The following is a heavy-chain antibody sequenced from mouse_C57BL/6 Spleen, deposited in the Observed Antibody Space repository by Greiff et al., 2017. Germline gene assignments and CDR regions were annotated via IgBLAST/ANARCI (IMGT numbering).Heavy chain of an antibody. J-gene: IGHJ4*01. CDR2: IDPENGDT. Sequence: EVQLQQSGAELVRPGASVKLSCTASGFNIKDDYMHWVKQRPEQGLEWIGWIDPENGDTEYASKFQGKATITADTSSNTAYLQLSSLTSEDTAVYYCTTWRVRDYAMDYWGQGTSVTVSS. D-gene: IGHD2-14*01. V-gene: IGHV14-4*01. CDR1: GFNIKDDY. CDR3: TTWRVRDYAMDY.